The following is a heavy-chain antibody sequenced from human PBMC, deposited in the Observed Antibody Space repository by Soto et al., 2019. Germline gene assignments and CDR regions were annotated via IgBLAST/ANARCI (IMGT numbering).Heavy chain of an antibody. J-gene: IGHJ5*02. CDR3: AREMYYYDSSGSNWFDP. CDR1: GYTFTSYA. D-gene: IGHD3-22*01. CDR2: ISAYNGNT. V-gene: IGHV1-18*01. Sequence: APVKVSSKDSGYTFTSYAISWVRQAPGQGLEWMGWISAYNGNTNYAQKLQGRVTMTTDTSTSTAYMELRSLRSDDTAVYYCAREMYYYDSSGSNWFDPWGQGTLVTVSS.